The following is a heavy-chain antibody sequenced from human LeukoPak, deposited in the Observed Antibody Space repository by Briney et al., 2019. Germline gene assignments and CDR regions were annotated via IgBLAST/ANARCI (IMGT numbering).Heavy chain of an antibody. CDR1: GFTFSSYA. CDR3: ARDGAAAGYFDY. J-gene: IGHJ4*02. D-gene: IGHD6-13*01. CDR2: ISYDGSNK. Sequence: PGGSLRLSCAASGFTFSSYAMHWVRQAPGKGLEWVAVISYDGSNKYYADSVKGRLTISRDNSKDTLFLQMNSLRVEDTAVYYCARDGAAAGYFDYWGQGTLVTVSS. V-gene: IGHV3-30*04.